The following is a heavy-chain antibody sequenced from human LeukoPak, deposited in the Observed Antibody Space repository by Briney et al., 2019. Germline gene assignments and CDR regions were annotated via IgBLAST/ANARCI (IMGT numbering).Heavy chain of an antibody. V-gene: IGHV3-48*02. Sequence: PGGSLRLSGGASGFTFSSYSMNWVRQAPGKGREWVSYISSSSRTIYDADSVKGRFTISRDNAQNSLYLQMNSLRDEDTAVYYCARGDSSGYPYYFDYWGQGTLVSVSS. D-gene: IGHD3-22*01. CDR3: ARGDSSGYPYYFDY. J-gene: IGHJ4*02. CDR1: GFTFSSYS. CDR2: ISSSSRTI.